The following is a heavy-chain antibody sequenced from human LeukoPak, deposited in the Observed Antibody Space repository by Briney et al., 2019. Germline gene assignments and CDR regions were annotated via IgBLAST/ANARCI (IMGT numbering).Heavy chain of an antibody. V-gene: IGHV5-51*03. Sequence: GASLKISCKASGYSSTSCWICWVRHMPRKGLEWRGIIYPGESDTRYSPSFQAQVTISAHKSISTASLQWSRLKASYTAMYYCARTDGGDLSYGLFDYGGQGTLLTVP. J-gene: IGHJ4*02. CDR3: ARTDGGDLSYGLFDY. CDR1: GYSSTSCW. D-gene: IGHD2-21*02. CDR2: IYPGESDT.